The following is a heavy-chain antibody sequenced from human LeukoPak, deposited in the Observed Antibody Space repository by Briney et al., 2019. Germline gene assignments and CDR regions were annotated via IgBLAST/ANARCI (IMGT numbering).Heavy chain of an antibody. Sequence: SETLSLTCTVSGGSISNYYWSWIRQPPGKGLEWIGYIYYSGSTNYNPSLKSRVTISVDTSKNQFSLKLSSVTAADTAVYYCARDRYYDILTDPYWYFDLWGRGTLVTVSS. V-gene: IGHV4-59*01. J-gene: IGHJ2*01. CDR3: ARDRYYDILTDPYWYFDL. CDR1: GGSISNYY. CDR2: IYYSGST. D-gene: IGHD3-9*01.